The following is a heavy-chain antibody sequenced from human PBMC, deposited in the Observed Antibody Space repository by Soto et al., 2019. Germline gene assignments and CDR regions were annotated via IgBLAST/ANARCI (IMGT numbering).Heavy chain of an antibody. CDR1: GFSFTSYN. CDR3: ARVLAAAMNNYYYAMDV. D-gene: IGHD2-2*01. V-gene: IGHV3-21*01. J-gene: IGHJ6*02. Sequence: EVQLVESGGGLVKPGGSLRLSCVASGFSFTSYNMNWVRQAPGKGLEWVSSIRTTSSDKYYSASVEGRFTISRDNAKNSLFLPMNSLRAEDTAVYYCARVLAAAMNNYYYAMDVWGQGTTVTVSS. CDR2: IRTTSSDK.